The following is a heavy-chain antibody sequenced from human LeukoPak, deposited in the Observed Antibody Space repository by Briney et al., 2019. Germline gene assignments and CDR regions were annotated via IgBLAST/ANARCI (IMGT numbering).Heavy chain of an antibody. V-gene: IGHV3-30-3*01. CDR2: ISDDGTNK. CDR3: AKANAMDV. CDR1: GFTFSTYS. J-gene: IGHJ6*02. Sequence: GGSLRLSCAASGFTFSTYSMHWVRQAPGKGLEWVAVISDDGTNKYYADSVKGRFTISKDNSKNTLYLQMNSLRAGDTAVYFCAKANAMDVWGQGTTVTVSS.